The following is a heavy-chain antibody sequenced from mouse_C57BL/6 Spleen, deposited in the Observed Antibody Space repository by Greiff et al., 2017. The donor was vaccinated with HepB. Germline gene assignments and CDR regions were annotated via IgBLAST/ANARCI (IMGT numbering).Heavy chain of an antibody. Sequence: EVKLMESEGGLVQPGSSMKLSCTASGFTFSDYYMAWVRQVPEKGLEWVANINYDGSSTYYLDSLKSRFIISRDNAKNILYLQMSSLMSEDTATYYCARDRPLRYFDVWGTGTTVTVSS. CDR3: ARDRPLRYFDV. V-gene: IGHV5-16*01. CDR2: INYDGSST. CDR1: GFTFSDYY. J-gene: IGHJ1*03.